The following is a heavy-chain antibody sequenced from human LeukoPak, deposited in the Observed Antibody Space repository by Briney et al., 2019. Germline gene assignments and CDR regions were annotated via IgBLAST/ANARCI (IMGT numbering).Heavy chain of an antibody. CDR1: GYTFTGYY. D-gene: IGHD7-27*01. CDR2: IKPNSGGT. J-gene: IGHJ4*02. CDR3: ARRLTGVDY. V-gene: IGHV1-2*02. Sequence: ASVKVSCKASGYTFTGYYMHWVRQAPGQGLEWMGWIKPNSGGTNYAQKFQGRVTMTRDTSISTVYMELNSLRSDDTAVYYCARRLTGVDYWGQGTQVTVSS.